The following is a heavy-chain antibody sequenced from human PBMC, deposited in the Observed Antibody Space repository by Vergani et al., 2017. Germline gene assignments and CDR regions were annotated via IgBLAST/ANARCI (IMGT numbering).Heavy chain of an antibody. J-gene: IGHJ5*01. V-gene: IGHV1-2*02. CDR3: AHSWNFGRRDWFDS. Sequence: QVQLMQSGPVMKKPGGSMKVSCQASESTFSDYNIHWVRQAQGQGLQWMGWISPKTGDTDYLQRFQARVTMTRDASTKTVYLKMTRLTSDDTAIYYCAHSWNFGRRDWFDSWGPGTLVTVSS. CDR2: ISPKTGDT. D-gene: IGHD1-26*01. CDR1: ESTFSDYN.